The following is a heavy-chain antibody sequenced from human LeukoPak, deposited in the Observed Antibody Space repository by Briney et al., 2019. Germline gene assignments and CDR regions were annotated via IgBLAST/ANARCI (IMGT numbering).Heavy chain of an antibody. D-gene: IGHD6-13*01. J-gene: IGHJ5*02. V-gene: IGHV4-34*08. CDR2: INHSGST. Sequence: GSLRLSCAASGFTFSSYSMNWVRQPPGKGLEWIGEINHSGSTNYNPSLKSRVTISVDTSKNQFSLKLSSVTAADTAVYYCATLHLKRLAAAGTRSWFDPWGQGTLVTVSS. CDR1: GFTFSSYS. CDR3: ATLHLKRLAAAGTRSWFDP.